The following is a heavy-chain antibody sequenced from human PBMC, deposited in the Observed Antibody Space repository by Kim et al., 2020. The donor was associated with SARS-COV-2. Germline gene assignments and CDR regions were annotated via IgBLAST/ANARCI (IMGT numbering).Heavy chain of an antibody. D-gene: IGHD5-18*01. Sequence: ASVKVSCKTSGYTFTGYYMHWVRQAPGQGLEWMGWINANTGGTNHAQKFQGRVTMTRDTSINTASMEVSSLRSDDTAVYFCARARGYSYLYYFDYWGQGT. V-gene: IGHV1-2*02. CDR3: ARARGYSYLYYFDY. CDR2: INANTGGT. J-gene: IGHJ4*02. CDR1: GYTFTGYY.